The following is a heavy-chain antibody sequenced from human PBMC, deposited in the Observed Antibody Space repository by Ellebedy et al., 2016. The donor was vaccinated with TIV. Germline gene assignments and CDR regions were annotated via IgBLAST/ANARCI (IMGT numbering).Heavy chain of an antibody. Sequence: GESLKISCAASGFTFSSYSMNWVRQAPGKGLEWVSYISSSGSIHYTDSVKGRFTISRDNAKNSLYLQMNSLKTEDTAVYYCIRNFGPTVVTTDYWGQGTLVTVSS. CDR3: IRNFGPTVVTTDY. CDR1: GFTFSSYS. J-gene: IGHJ4*02. V-gene: IGHV3-48*01. D-gene: IGHD4-23*01. CDR2: ISSSGSI.